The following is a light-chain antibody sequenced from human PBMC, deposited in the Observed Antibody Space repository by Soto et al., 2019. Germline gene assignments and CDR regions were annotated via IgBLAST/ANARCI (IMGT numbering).Light chain of an antibody. J-gene: IGKJ3*01. CDR3: PQYGNFSGP. CDR2: AAS. CDR1: QGISSW. V-gene: IGKV1-12*01. Sequence: EMQMNQITYAVSASVGDRVTITCLAHQGISSWLGWYQQTPGEAPKLLIYAASSLHSGVVSRFSGCGSGTDFTPPTASLQPADFATYNCPQYGNFSGPLGPGTKADIK.